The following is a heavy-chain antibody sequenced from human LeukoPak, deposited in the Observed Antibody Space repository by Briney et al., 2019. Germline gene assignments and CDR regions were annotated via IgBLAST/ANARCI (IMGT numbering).Heavy chain of an antibody. V-gene: IGHV3-7*01. CDR2: IKEDGSEN. D-gene: IGHD2-21*02. Sequence: PGGSLRLSCAASGFTFSYYWMSWVRQAPGKGLEWVANIKEDGSENYSVDSVKGRFTISRDNAKNSLYLQVNSLRAEDTAVYYCARDMVTAGGGFDYWGQGTLVTVSS. CDR3: ARDMVTAGGGFDY. CDR1: GFTFSYYW. J-gene: IGHJ4*02.